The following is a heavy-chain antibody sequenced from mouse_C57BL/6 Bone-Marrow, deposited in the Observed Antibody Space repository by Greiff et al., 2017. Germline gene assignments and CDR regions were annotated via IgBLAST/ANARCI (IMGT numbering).Heavy chain of an antibody. J-gene: IGHJ3*01. V-gene: IGHV1-55*01. CDR1: GYTFTGYW. Sequence: QVQLQQPGAELVKPGASVKMSCKASGYTFTGYWITWVKQRPGQGLEWIGDIYPGSGSTTYNEKFKSKATLTVDTSSSTAYMQLSSLTSEDSAVYYCANYDSSWFAYWGQGTLVTVSA. CDR2: IYPGSGST. CDR3: ANYDSSWFAY. D-gene: IGHD2-4*01.